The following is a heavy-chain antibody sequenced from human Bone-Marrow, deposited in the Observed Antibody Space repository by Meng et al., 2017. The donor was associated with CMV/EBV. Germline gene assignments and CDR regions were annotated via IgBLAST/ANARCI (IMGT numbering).Heavy chain of an antibody. D-gene: IGHD3-3*01. CDR1: GGFISNYY. CDR3: AKRGGDDLWSGYYFFDY. Sequence: SETLSLTCTVPGGFISNYYWNWIRQSPGKGLEWIGYIYHTGSTNYNPSLKSRVSMSVDTSKNQFSLNLSSVTAADTAVYYCAKRGGDDLWSGYYFFDYWGQGVLVTVSS. V-gene: IGHV4-59*01. CDR2: IYHTGST. J-gene: IGHJ4*02.